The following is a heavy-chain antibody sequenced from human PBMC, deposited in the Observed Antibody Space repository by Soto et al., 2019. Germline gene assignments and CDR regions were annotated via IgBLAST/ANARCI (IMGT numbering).Heavy chain of an antibody. J-gene: IGHJ6*02. V-gene: IGHV1-69*14. CDR2: IIPIFGTA. Sequence: QVQLVQSGAEVKKPGSSVKVSCKASGGTFSSYAISWVRQAPGQGLEWMGGIIPIFGTANYAQKFQGRVTIXVDRSXXTADRELSSLRSEDTAVYYCARGTSRDYYYYGMDVWGQGTTVTVSS. CDR1: GGTFSSYA. CDR3: ARGTSRDYYYYGMDV.